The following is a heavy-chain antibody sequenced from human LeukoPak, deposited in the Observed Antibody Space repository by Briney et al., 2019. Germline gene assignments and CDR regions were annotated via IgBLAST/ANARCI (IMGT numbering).Heavy chain of an antibody. CDR1: GGSFSGYY. CDR2: IYYSGST. D-gene: IGHD1-26*01. V-gene: IGHV4-34*01. CDR3: ARDGRFPPEVLPRYFDY. J-gene: IGHJ4*02. Sequence: PSETLSLTCAVYGGSFSGYYWSWIRQPPGKGLEWIGNIYYSGSTYYNPSLKSRVTISVETSKNQFSLKLSSVTAADTAVYYCARDGRFPPEVLPRYFDYWGQGTLVTASS.